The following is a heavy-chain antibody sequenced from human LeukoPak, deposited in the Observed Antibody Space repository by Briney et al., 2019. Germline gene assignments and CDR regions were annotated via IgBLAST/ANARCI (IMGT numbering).Heavy chain of an antibody. J-gene: IGHJ6*02. V-gene: IGHV3-30*18. CDR3: AKMDSDSSSWYVWGSYYYYGMDV. CDR2: ISYDGSNK. CDR1: GFTFSSYG. D-gene: IGHD6-13*01. Sequence: GGSLRLSCAVSGFTFSSYGMHWVRQAPGKGLEWVAVISYDGSNKYYADSVKGRFTISRDNSKNTLYLQMNSLRTEDTAVYYCAKMDSDSSSWYVWGSYYYYGMDVWGQGTTVTVSS.